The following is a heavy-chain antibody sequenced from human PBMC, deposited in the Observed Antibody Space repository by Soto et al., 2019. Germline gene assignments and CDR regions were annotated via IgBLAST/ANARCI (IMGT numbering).Heavy chain of an antibody. J-gene: IGHJ6*02. V-gene: IGHV1-69*13. CDR2: IIPIFGTA. CDR3: ARAVRYCSGGSCYQGTYYYGMDV. Sequence: SVKVSCKASGGTFSSYAISWVRQAPGQGLEWMGGIIPIFGTANYAQKFQGRVTITADESTSTAYMELSSLRSEDTAVYYCARAVRYCSGGSCYQGTYYYGMDVWGQGTMVTVSS. CDR1: GGTFSSYA. D-gene: IGHD2-15*01.